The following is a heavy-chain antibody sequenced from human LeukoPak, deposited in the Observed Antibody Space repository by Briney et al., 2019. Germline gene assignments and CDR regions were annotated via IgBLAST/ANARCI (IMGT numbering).Heavy chain of an antibody. V-gene: IGHV4-59*08. CDR2: IYYSGST. Sequence: SETLSLTCTVSGDSVSSYYWSWIPQPPGKGLEWIGYIYYSGSTNYNPSLKSRVTISVDTSKNQFSLKLSSVTAADTAVYYCARSYYYGMDVWGQGTTVTVSS. CDR1: GDSVSSYY. J-gene: IGHJ6*02. CDR3: ARSYYYGMDV.